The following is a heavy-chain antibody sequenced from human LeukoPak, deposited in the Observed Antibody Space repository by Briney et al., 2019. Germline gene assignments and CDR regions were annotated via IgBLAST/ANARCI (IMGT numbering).Heavy chain of an antibody. J-gene: IGHJ4*02. Sequence: SETLSLTCTVSGGSISSGDYYWSWIRQPPGKGLEWIGYIYYSGSTYYNPSLKSRVTISVDTSKNQFSLKLSSVTAADTAEYYCARTTVVTLGYGYWGQGTLVTVSS. CDR3: ARTTVVTLGYGY. CDR2: IYYSGST. CDR1: GGSISSGDYY. V-gene: IGHV4-30-4*08. D-gene: IGHD4-23*01.